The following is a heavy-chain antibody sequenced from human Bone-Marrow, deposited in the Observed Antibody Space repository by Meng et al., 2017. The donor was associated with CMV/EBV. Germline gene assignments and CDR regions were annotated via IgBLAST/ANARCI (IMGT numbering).Heavy chain of an antibody. CDR1: GGSFSSYY. V-gene: IGHV4-34*01. Sequence: GSLRLSCAIYGGSFSSYYWSWIRQYPGRGLEWIGEINHSGSTIYNPSLKSRVTISIDTSKNQFSLKLSSVTAADTAVYHCARDAAAAGNGAFNIWGQGTMVTVSS. J-gene: IGHJ3*02. CDR3: ARDAAAAGNGAFNI. CDR2: INHSGST. D-gene: IGHD6-13*01.